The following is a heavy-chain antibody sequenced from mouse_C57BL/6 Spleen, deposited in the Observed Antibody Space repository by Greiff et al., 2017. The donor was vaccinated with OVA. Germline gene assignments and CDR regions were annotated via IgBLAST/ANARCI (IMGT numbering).Heavy chain of an antibody. Sequence: QVQLKQPGAELVKPGASVKLSCKASGYTFTSYWMHWVKQRPGQGLEWIGMIHPNSGITNYNEKFKSKATLTVDKSSSTAYMQLSSLTSEDSAVYYCARHDYIDYWGQGTTLTVSS. CDR3: ARHDYIDY. CDR1: GYTFTSYW. J-gene: IGHJ2*01. CDR2: IHPNSGIT. V-gene: IGHV1-64*01. D-gene: IGHD2-3*01.